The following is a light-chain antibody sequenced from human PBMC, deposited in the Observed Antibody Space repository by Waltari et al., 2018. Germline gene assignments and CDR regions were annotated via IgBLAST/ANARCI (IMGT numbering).Light chain of an antibody. J-gene: IGKJ1*01. Sequence: DIQMTQSPSTLSASLGDRVTITCRASQSISSCFAWYQQKPGKAPKLLIYKASNLESGVPSRFSAGGSETEFTLTISSLQPDDFATYYCQQYNGYPWTFGQGTKVEVK. V-gene: IGKV1-5*03. CDR3: QQYNGYPWT. CDR2: KAS. CDR1: QSISSC.